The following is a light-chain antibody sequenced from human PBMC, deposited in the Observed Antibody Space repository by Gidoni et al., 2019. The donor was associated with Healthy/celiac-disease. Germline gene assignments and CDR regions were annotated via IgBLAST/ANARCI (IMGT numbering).Light chain of an antibody. Sequence: EIQMTQSPSSVSASVGDRDTITCWASQGISSWLAWYQQKPGKAPKLLIYAASSFQRRVPSRFSGSGSGTEFTLTISSLQPEDFATYYCRQANSFPLTFGGGTKVEIK. CDR3: RQANSFPLT. CDR2: AAS. CDR1: QGISSW. J-gene: IGKJ4*01. V-gene: IGKV1-12*01.